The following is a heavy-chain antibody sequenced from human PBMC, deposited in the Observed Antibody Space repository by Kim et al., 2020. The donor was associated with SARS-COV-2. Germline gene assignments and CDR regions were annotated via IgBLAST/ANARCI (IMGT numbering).Heavy chain of an antibody. V-gene: IGHV3-48*03. J-gene: IGHJ6*02. CDR2: ISSSGSTI. Sequence: LSLTCAASGFTFSSYEMNWVRQAPGKGLEWVSYISSSGSTIYYADSVKGRFTISRDNAKNSLYLQMNSLRAEDTAVYYCARDEAGMDVWGQGTTVTVSS. CDR3: ARDEAGMDV. CDR1: GFTFSSYE.